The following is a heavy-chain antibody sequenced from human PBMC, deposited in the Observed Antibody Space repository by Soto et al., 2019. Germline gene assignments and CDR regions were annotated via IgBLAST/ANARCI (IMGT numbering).Heavy chain of an antibody. CDR2: IWYDGSNK. Sequence: GGSLRLSCAASGFTFSCYGMHWVRQAPGKGLEWVAVIWYDGSNKYYADSVRGRFTISRDNSKNTLYLQMNSLRAEDTAVYYCARDGQYSSSYGMDVWGQGTTVTVSS. V-gene: IGHV3-33*01. D-gene: IGHD6-6*01. CDR3: ARDGQYSSSYGMDV. J-gene: IGHJ6*02. CDR1: GFTFSCYG.